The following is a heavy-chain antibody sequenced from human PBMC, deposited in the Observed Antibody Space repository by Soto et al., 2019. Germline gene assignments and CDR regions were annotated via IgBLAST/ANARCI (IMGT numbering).Heavy chain of an antibody. D-gene: IGHD3-10*01. J-gene: IGHJ4*02. CDR2: MIKDGSEK. CDR3: ARDWGGLGY. V-gene: IGHV3-7*03. CDR1: GFTFNTYW. Sequence: LRLSCAASGFTFNTYWMTWVRQAPGKGLEWVANMIKDGSEKSYVDSVKGRFTISRDNAKNSLYLEMNRLRVEDTAVYYCARDWGGLGYWGQGTLVTVSS.